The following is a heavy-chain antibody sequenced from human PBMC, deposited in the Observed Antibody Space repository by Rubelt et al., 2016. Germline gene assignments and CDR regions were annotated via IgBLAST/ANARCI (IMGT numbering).Heavy chain of an antibody. CDR2: ISYDGSNK. V-gene: IGHV3-30*04. CDR3: ARGPSSSWPNWFDP. J-gene: IGHJ5*02. D-gene: IGHD6-13*01. Sequence: DQSKGLEWVAVISYDGSNKYYADSVKGRFTISRDNSKNTLYLQMNSLRAEDTAVYYCARGPSSSWPNWFDPWGQGTLVTVSS.